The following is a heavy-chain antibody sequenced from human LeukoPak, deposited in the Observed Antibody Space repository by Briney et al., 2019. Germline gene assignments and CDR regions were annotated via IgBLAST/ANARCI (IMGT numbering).Heavy chain of an antibody. CDR3: ASGTAMVAPYDAFDI. Sequence: ASVKVSCKASGYTFTSYGISWVRQAPGQGLEWMGWICAYNGNTNYAQKLQGRVTMTTDTSTSTAYMELRSLRSDDTAVYYCASGTAMVAPYDAFDIWGQGTMVTVSS. CDR2: ICAYNGNT. V-gene: IGHV1-18*01. J-gene: IGHJ3*02. CDR1: GYTFTSYG. D-gene: IGHD5-18*01.